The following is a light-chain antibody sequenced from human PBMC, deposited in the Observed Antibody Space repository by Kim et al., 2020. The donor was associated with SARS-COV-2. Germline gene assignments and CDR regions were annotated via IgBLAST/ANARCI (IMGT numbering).Light chain of an antibody. V-gene: IGLV1-47*01. CDR3: AAWDSSLSGPA. CDR1: SSPIGSNY. CDR2: RIN. J-gene: IGLJ2*01. Sequence: GQRVIFSCSGSSSPIGSNYLYWYQKLPGTAPKLLIYRINQRPSGVPDRFSGSKSGTSASLAIIGLRSEDDAEYTCAAWDSSLSGPAIGGGARLTVL.